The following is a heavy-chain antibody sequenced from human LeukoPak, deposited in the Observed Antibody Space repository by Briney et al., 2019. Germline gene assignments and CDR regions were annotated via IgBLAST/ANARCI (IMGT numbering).Heavy chain of an antibody. CDR1: GYSFTSYC. CDR3: ARGGIVVSATLVYGDRSSNDH. J-gene: IGHJ4*02. V-gene: IGHV1-2*02. CDR2: ITPARGDT. Sequence: GASVTVSCKASGYSFTSYCLHWLRQAPGQGLEWMCWITPARGDTRISQKFQGRVTLTRDPSINTVYMELTGLTSDDTATYYCARGGIVVSATLVYGDRSSNDHWGRGTLVIVSS. D-gene: IGHD4-17*01.